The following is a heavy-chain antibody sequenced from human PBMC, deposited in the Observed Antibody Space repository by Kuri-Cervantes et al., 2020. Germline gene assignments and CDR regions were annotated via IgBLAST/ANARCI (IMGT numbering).Heavy chain of an antibody. CDR2: ISGSGGST. D-gene: IGHD2-15*01. Sequence: GESLKISCAASGFTFSSYAMSWVRQAPGKGLEWVSAISGSGGSTYYADSVKGRFTISRDNSKNTLYLQMNSLRAEDTAVYYCAKVRDCSGGSCYGPRYYYGMDVWGQGTTVIVSS. V-gene: IGHV3-23*01. CDR1: GFTFSSYA. CDR3: AKVRDCSGGSCYGPRYYYGMDV. J-gene: IGHJ6*02.